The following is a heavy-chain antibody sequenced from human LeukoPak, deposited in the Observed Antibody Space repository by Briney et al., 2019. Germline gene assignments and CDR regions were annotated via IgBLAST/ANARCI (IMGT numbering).Heavy chain of an antibody. CDR2: IYHSGST. CDR1: GGSFSDYY. D-gene: IGHD3-10*01. Sequence: SETLSLTCAVYGGSFSDYYWTWIRQPPGKGLEWIGEIYHSGSTNYNPSLKSRVTISVDTSKNQFSLKLYSVTAADTAVYYCARHKSYYGSGSYYKYFDYWGQGTLVTVSS. J-gene: IGHJ4*02. V-gene: IGHV4-34*01. CDR3: ARHKSYYGSGSYYKYFDY.